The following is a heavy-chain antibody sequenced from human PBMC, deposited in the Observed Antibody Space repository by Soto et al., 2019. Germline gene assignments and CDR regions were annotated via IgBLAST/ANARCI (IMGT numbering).Heavy chain of an antibody. CDR3: ARLPKGSLVTA. Sequence: LVESGGGLVYPGGSLRLSCVASGFSFSDYSMNWVRQAPGKGLQWVSYISSSSDNTYYADSVKGRFTVSRDNAKNALFLQMNSLRDDGTATYYCARLPKGSLVTAWGQGTRVTVSS. V-gene: IGHV3-48*02. CDR2: ISSSSDNT. CDR1: GFSFSDYS. J-gene: IGHJ4*02. D-gene: IGHD2-21*02.